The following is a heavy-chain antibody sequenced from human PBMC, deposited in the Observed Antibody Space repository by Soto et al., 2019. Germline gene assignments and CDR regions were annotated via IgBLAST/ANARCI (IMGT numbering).Heavy chain of an antibody. D-gene: IGHD3-10*01. Sequence: EASVKVSCKASGYTFTSYDINWVRQATGQGLEWMGWMNPNSGNTGYAQKFQGRVTMTRNTSISTAYMELSSLRSEDTAVYYCLITMVRGVMGHFDYWGQGTLVTVSS. J-gene: IGHJ4*02. CDR2: MNPNSGNT. CDR1: GYTFTSYD. CDR3: LITMVRGVMGHFDY. V-gene: IGHV1-8*01.